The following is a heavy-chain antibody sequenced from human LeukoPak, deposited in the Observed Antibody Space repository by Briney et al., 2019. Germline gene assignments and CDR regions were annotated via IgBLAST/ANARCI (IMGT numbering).Heavy chain of an antibody. CDR1: GFTFSSYS. CDR2: ISSSSSYI. Sequence: GGSLRLSCAASGFTFSSYSMNWVRQAPGKGLEWVSSISSSSSYIYYADSMKGRFTISRDNAKNSLYLQMNSLRAEDTAVYYCARAGANYFDYWGQGTLVTVSS. CDR3: ARAGANYFDY. D-gene: IGHD1-26*01. V-gene: IGHV3-21*01. J-gene: IGHJ4*02.